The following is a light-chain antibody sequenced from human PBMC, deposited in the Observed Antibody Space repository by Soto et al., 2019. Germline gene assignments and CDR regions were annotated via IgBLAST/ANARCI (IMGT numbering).Light chain of an antibody. CDR1: QTISSW. J-gene: IGKJ5*01. V-gene: IGKV1-5*03. CDR2: KAS. CDR3: QQRSTWPT. Sequence: DIQMTQSPSTLSGSVGDRVTITCRASQTISSWLAWYQQTPGKAPKLLIYKASTLKSGVPSRFSGSGSGTEFTLTISSLQPDDFALYYCQQRSTWPTFGQGTRLEIK.